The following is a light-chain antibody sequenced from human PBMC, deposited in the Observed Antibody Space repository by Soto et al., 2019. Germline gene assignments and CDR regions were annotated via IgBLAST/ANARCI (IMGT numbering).Light chain of an antibody. CDR2: GAF. V-gene: IGKV3-20*01. CDR3: QQYGSSPQT. Sequence: EIVMTQSPVTLSVSPGERATLSCRASQSVRSNLAWYQQKPGQAPNLLIYGAFTRATGIPARFSGTGSGTDFTLTISRLEPEDFAVYYCQQYGSSPQTFGQGTRLEIK. J-gene: IGKJ5*01. CDR1: QSVRSN.